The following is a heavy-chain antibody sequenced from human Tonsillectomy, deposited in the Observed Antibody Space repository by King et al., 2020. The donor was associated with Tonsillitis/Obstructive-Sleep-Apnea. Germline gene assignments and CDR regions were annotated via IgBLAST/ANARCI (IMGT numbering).Heavy chain of an antibody. CDR1: GYIFNSYA. CDR2: ISTNTGNP. Sequence: QLVQSGSELKKPGASVKVSCKASGYIFNSYAMHWVRQAPGQGLEWMGWISTNTGNPTYVQGFTGRFVFSLDTSVKTAYLQINSLNAEDTAVYYCAREKGILGVVNDAFDIWGQGTRVTVSS. CDR3: AREKGILGVVNDAFDI. V-gene: IGHV7-4-1*02. D-gene: IGHD3-3*01. J-gene: IGHJ3*02.